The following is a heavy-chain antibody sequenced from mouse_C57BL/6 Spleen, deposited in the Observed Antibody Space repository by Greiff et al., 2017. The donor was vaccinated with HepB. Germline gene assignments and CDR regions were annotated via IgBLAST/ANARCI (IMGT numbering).Heavy chain of an antibody. J-gene: IGHJ1*03. CDR1: GYTFTSYW. V-gene: IGHV1-55*01. D-gene: IGHD1-1*01. CDR3: ARLDGSSYDWYFDV. Sequence: QVHVKQPGAELVKPGASVKMSCKASGYTFTSYWITWVKQRPGQGLEWIGDIYPGSGSTNYNEKFKSKATLTVDTSSSTAYMQLSSLTSEDSAVYYCARLDGSSYDWYFDVWGTGTTVTVSS. CDR2: IYPGSGST.